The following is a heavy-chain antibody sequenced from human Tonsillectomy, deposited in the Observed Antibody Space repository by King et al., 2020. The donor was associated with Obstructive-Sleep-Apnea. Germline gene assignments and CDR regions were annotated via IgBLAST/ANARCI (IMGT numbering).Heavy chain of an antibody. V-gene: IGHV4-39*07. CDR2: IYYSGRT. J-gene: IGHJ3*02. CDR1: GGSISRSNYY. CDR3: ARGYSGSSDAFDI. Sequence: QLQESGPGLVKPSETLSLTCTVSGGSISRSNYYWGWIRHPPRKGREVIGNIYYSGRTFYNPSLQSPVTISVDTSKNQFSLKLSSVTAADTAVYYCARGYSGSSDAFDIWGQGTMVTVSS. D-gene: IGHD1-26*01.